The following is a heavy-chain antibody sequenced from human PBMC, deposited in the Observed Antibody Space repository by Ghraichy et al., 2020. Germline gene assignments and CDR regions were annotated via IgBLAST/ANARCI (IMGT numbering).Heavy chain of an antibody. V-gene: IGHV1-18*01. CDR2: ISAYNGNT. J-gene: IGHJ4*02. D-gene: IGHD4-17*01. Sequence: ASVKVSCKASGYTFTSYGISWVRQAPGQGLEWMEWISAYNGNTNYAQKLQGRVTMTTDTSTSTAYMELRSLRSDDTTVYYCARVGDYGDYILLDYWGQGTLVTVSS. CDR1: GYTFTSYG. CDR3: ARVGDYGDYILLDY.